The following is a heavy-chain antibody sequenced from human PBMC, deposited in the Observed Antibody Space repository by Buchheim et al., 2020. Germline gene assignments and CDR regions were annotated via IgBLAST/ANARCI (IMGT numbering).Heavy chain of an antibody. J-gene: IGHJ6*02. CDR3: ARGGYSSSSIFYYYYGMDV. V-gene: IGHV3-7*01. CDR1: GFTFSSYW. Sequence: EVQLVESGGGLVQPGGSLRLSCAASGFTFSSYWMSWVRQAPGKGLEWVANIKQDGSEKYYVDSVKGRFTISRDNAKNSLYLQMNSLRAEDTAVYYCARGGYSSSSIFYYYYGMDVWGQGTT. D-gene: IGHD6-6*01. CDR2: IKQDGSEK.